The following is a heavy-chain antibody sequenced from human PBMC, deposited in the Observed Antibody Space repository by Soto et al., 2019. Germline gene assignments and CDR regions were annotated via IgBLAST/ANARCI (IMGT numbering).Heavy chain of an antibody. CDR3: ARFNIVVVPAAGFDY. V-gene: IGHV4-31*03. Sequence: SETLSLTCTVSGGSISSGGYYWSWIRQHPGKGLEWIGYIYYSGSTYYNPSLKSRVTISVDTSKNQFSLKLSSVTAADTAVYYCARFNIVVVPAAGFDYWGQGTLVTVSS. J-gene: IGHJ4*02. CDR1: GGSISSGGYY. D-gene: IGHD2-2*01. CDR2: IYYSGST.